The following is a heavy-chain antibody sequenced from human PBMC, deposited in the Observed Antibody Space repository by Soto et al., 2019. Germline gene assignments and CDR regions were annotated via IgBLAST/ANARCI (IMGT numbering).Heavy chain of an antibody. J-gene: IGHJ4*02. V-gene: IGHV3-23*01. CDR3: AKEGGGIGYCSSTSCYGPFDY. Sequence: GGSLRLSCAASGFTFSSYAMSWVRQAPGKGLEWVSAISGSGGRTYYAYSVKGRLPISSDNSKNTPYLKMNSLRAEDMAVYYGAKEGGGIGYCSSTSCYGPFDYWGQGTLVTVSS. D-gene: IGHD2-2*01. CDR2: ISGSGGRT. CDR1: GFTFSSYA.